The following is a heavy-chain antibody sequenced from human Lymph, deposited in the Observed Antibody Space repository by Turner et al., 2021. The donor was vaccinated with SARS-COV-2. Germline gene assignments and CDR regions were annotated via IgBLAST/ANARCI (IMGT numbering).Heavy chain of an antibody. J-gene: IGHJ6*02. CDR1: GYTFTGYY. V-gene: IGHV1-2*02. CDR2: INPNSGGT. CDR3: ARDVERYNDFWSGYSGGYGLDV. Sequence: QVQLVQSGAEVTKPGASVTVSCKASGYTFTGYYMHWVRQAPGQGLEWMGWINPNSGGTNYAQKFQGRVTMTRDTSISTAYMELSRLRSDDTAVYYWARDVERYNDFWSGYSGGYGLDVWGQGTTVTVSS. D-gene: IGHD3-3*01.